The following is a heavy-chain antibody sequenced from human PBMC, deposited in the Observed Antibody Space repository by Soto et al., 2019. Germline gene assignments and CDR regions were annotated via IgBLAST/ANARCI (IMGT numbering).Heavy chain of an antibody. CDR2: ISSSGSAT. D-gene: IGHD3-9*01. J-gene: IGHJ4*02. CDR3: TRRGVTGYYRSFDY. V-gene: IGHV3-11*01. CDR1: GFSFSDDF. Sequence: QVKLVESGGDLVKPGGSLRLSCAASGFSFSDDFMAWVRQAPGKGLEWISLISSSGSATYYADAVKGRFTISRDNAKDSLYLQLSILRAEDTAVYYCTRRGVTGYYRSFDYWGQGALVTVSS.